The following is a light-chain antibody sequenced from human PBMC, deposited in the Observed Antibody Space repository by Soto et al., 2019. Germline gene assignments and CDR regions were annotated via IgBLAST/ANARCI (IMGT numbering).Light chain of an antibody. Sequence: DIHMTQSPSSLSASLGDRVTITYRASQSISSYLNWYQQKPGKAPKLLIYAASSLQSGVPSRFSGSGSETDFTLTISSLQAGDEAVYHCQQYYNTPYTFGQGTRLEI. CDR1: QSISSY. V-gene: IGKV1-39*01. CDR3: QQYYNTPYT. J-gene: IGKJ5*01. CDR2: AAS.